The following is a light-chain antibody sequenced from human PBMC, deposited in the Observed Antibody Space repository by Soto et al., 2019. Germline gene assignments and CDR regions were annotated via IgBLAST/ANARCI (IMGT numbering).Light chain of an antibody. CDR1: QSVSTK. Sequence: EIVMTQSPATLSVSPGERATLSCRASQSVSTKLAWYRQKPGQAPRLLIYGASTRATGIPARFSGSGSGTEFTLTINSLQSEDFAAYYCQQYKNRPPFTFGPGTTVDIK. CDR3: QQYKNRPPFT. J-gene: IGKJ3*01. CDR2: GAS. V-gene: IGKV3-15*01.